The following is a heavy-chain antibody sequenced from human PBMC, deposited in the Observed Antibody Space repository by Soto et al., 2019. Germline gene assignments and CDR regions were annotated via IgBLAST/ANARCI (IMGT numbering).Heavy chain of an antibody. D-gene: IGHD3-10*01. Sequence: PGGSLRLSCAASGFTFSSYAMHWVRQAPGKGLEWVAVISYDGSNKYYADFVKGRFTISRDNSKNTLYLQMNSLRAEDTAVYYCAREPYFAESYYYGMDVWGQGTTVTVS. CDR2: ISYDGSNK. J-gene: IGHJ6*02. V-gene: IGHV3-30-3*01. CDR1: GFTFSSYA. CDR3: AREPYFAESYYYGMDV.